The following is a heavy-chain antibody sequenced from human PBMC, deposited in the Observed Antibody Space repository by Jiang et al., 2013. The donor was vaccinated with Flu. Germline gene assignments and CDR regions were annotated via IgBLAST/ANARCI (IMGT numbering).Heavy chain of an antibody. Sequence: PGLVKSSETLSLTCTVSGGSISSDSHHWVWIRQPPGKGLEWIGTIYYSGITNYNPSLKSRVTISVDTSKNQFSLKLSSVTAADTAVYYCARTYRNWFDPWGQGTLVTVSS. CDR3: ARTYRNWFDP. J-gene: IGHJ5*02. CDR1: GGSISSDSHH. V-gene: IGHV4-39*07. D-gene: IGHD2-2*02. CDR2: IYYSGIT.